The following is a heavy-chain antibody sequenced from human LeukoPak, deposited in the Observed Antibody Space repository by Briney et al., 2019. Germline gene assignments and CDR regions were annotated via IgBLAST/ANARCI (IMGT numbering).Heavy chain of an antibody. CDR3: ARLYSNYGFGSGYFDL. CDR1: GYSFTSYW. J-gene: IGHJ2*01. Sequence: PGESLKISCKGSGYSFTSYWIGWGRQMAGKGLEWMGIIYPGDSDTRYSPSFEGQVTISADKSISTAYLQWSSLKASATAMYYCARLYSNYGFGSGYFDLWGRGTLVTVSS. D-gene: IGHD4-11*01. CDR2: IYPGDSDT. V-gene: IGHV5-51*01.